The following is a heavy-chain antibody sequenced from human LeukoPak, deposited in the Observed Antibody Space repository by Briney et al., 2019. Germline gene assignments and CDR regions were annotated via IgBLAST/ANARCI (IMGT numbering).Heavy chain of an antibody. D-gene: IGHD5-24*01. V-gene: IGHV1-69*13. Sequence: GASVKVSCKSSGGTFSSYAISWVRQAPGQGLEWMGGIIPIFGTANYAQKFQGRVTITADESTSTAYMELSSLRSEDTAVYYCARDGGGYNFDYWGQGTLVTVSS. CDR3: ARDGGGYNFDY. CDR2: IIPIFGTA. CDR1: GGTFSSYA. J-gene: IGHJ4*02.